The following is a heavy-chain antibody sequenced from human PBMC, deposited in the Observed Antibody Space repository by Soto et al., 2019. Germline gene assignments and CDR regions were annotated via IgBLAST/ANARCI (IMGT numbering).Heavy chain of an antibody. CDR3: ARGVGSSSWYAY. V-gene: IGHV4-34*01. Sequence: SETLSLTCAVYGGSFSCYYWSWIRQPPGEGLGGVGEINHSGRTNXXPSLKSRAXTSVDTSKNQVXLKLSXFTSAGTAVYYCARGVGSSSWYAYWGQGTLVTVSS. J-gene: IGHJ4*02. CDR1: GGSFSCYY. D-gene: IGHD6-13*01. CDR2: INHSGRT.